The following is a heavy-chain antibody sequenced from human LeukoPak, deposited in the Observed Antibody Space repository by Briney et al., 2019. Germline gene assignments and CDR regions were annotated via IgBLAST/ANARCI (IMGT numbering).Heavy chain of an antibody. CDR3: ARDGGYYNDSSGYSFDS. CDR2: ISSSSSYI. D-gene: IGHD3-22*01. Sequence: GGSLRLSCAASGFTFSTYNMNWVRQAPGKGLEWVSSISSSSSYIYYADSVKGRFTIPRDNAKNSLYLQMISLRAEDTALYYCARDGGYYNDSSGYSFDSWGQGTLVTVSS. CDR1: GFTFSTYN. J-gene: IGHJ4*02. V-gene: IGHV3-21*01.